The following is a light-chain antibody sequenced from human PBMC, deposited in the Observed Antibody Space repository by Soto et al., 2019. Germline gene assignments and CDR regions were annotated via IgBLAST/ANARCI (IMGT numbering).Light chain of an antibody. CDR1: QSVSSN. CDR2: GAS. Sequence: EIALTQSPGTLSLSPGERATLSCRASQSVSSNVAWYQQIPGQTPRLLIYGASTRATGIPARFSGSGSGTEFTLTISSLQSEDFAVYYCQQYNNWPSITFGQGTRLEIK. CDR3: QQYNNWPSIT. J-gene: IGKJ5*01. V-gene: IGKV3-15*01.